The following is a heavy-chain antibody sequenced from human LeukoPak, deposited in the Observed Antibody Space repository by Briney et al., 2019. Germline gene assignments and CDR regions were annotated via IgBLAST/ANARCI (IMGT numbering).Heavy chain of an antibody. CDR3: ARRPPTVTNIDY. CDR2: ISSSSSYI. Sequence: PGGSLRLSCAASGFTLSSYSMNWVRQAPGKGLEWVSSISSSSSYIYYADSVKGRFTISRDNAKNSLYLQMNSLRAEDTAVYYCARRPPTVTNIDYWGQGTLVTVSS. CDR1: GFTLSSYS. V-gene: IGHV3-21*01. J-gene: IGHJ4*02. D-gene: IGHD4-11*01.